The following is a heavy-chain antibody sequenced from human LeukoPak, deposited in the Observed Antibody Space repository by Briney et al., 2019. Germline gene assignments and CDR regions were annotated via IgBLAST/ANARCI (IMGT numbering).Heavy chain of an antibody. V-gene: IGHV3-21*01. Sequence: GGSLRLSCAASGFAFSTYSMDWVRQAPGKGLEWVSSISSTSSSIYYADSMKGRFTISRDNAKNSMYLQMNSLRAEDTAVYYCARDASGSENWHFRFDYWGRGTLVTVS. CDR3: ARDASGSENWHFRFDY. CDR1: GFAFSTYS. D-gene: IGHD3-10*01. CDR2: ISSTSSSI. J-gene: IGHJ4*02.